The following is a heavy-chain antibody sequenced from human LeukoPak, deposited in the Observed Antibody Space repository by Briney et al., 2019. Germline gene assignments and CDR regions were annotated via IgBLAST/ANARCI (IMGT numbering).Heavy chain of an antibody. CDR3: ARDHMVEVGSYGLDV. J-gene: IGHJ6*02. V-gene: IGHV3-48*03. CDR2: ISSGGNSK. CDR1: GLRFRTYE. Sequence: GGSLRLSCEASGLRFRTYEMNWVRQAPGKGLEWVSYISSGGNSKYYADSVKGRFTVSRDNVKNSLYLQMNSLRAEDTAVYYCARDHMVEVGSYGLDVWGQGTSVTVSS. D-gene: IGHD2-15*01.